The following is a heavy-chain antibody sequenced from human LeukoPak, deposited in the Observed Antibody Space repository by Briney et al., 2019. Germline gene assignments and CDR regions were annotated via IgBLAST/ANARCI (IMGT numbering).Heavy chain of an antibody. Sequence: PGGSLRLSCAASGFTFSDYYMSWLRQAPGKGLEWVSYISSSGSTIYYADSVKGRFTISRDNAKSSLYLQMNSLRAEDTAVYYCAGVRADREGYFDYWGQGTLVTVSS. CDR1: GFTFSDYY. J-gene: IGHJ4*02. V-gene: IGHV3-11*01. D-gene: IGHD6-19*01. CDR3: AGVRADREGYFDY. CDR2: ISSSGSTI.